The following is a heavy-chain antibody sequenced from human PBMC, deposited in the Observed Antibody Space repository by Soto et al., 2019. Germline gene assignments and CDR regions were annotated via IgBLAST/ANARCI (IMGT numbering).Heavy chain of an antibody. Sequence: QVQLVESGGGVVQPGRSLKLSCEATGFSFSRHGMHWVRQAPGKGLEWLAVILSDGSAEEYAGSVQGRFTISRDNSKNVLYLEMNNLRAEETSVYCARDDDYSDNGLDYWGRGVLVTVSS. CDR1: GFSFSRHG. D-gene: IGHD4-17*01. J-gene: IGHJ4*02. CDR2: ILSDGSAE. CDR3: ARDDDYSDNGLDY. V-gene: IGHV3-33*01.